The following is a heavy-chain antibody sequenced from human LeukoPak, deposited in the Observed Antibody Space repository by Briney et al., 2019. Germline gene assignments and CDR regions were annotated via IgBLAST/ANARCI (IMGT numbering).Heavy chain of an antibody. CDR2: INHSGST. CDR3: ARPAYCGGDCHNHFDY. J-gene: IGHJ4*02. V-gene: IGHV4-34*01. CDR1: GGSFSGYY. D-gene: IGHD2-21*02. Sequence: PSETLSLTCAVYGGSFSGYYWSWIRQPPGKGLEWIGEINHSGSTNYNPSLRSRVTISVDTSKNQFSLKLSSVTAADTAVYYCARPAYCGGDCHNHFDYWGQGTLVTVSS.